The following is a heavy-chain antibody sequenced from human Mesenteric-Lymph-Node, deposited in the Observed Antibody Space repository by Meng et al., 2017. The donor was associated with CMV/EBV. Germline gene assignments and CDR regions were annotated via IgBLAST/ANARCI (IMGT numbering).Heavy chain of an antibody. CDR2: IYSGGSST. J-gene: IGHJ4*02. D-gene: IGHD2-2*02. CDR3: AKSRSSSTSCYNY. V-gene: IGHV3-23*03. Sequence: GESLKISCAASGFTFSSYAMSWVRQAPGKGLEWVSVIYSGGSSTYYADSVKGRFTISRDNSKNTLYLQMNSLRAEDTAVYYCAKSRSSSTSCYNYWGQGTLVTVSS. CDR1: GFTFSSYA.